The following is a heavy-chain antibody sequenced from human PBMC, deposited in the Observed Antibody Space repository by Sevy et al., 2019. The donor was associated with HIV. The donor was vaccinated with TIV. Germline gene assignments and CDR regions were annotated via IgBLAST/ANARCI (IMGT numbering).Heavy chain of an antibody. D-gene: IGHD3-10*01. V-gene: IGHV3-11*01. J-gene: IGHJ3*01. CDR2: ISDRSTTI. Sequence: GGSLRLSCAASGFTFRDYYMSWIRQAPGRGLEWLAYISDRSTTIYYADSVKGRFTISRDNAKNSLFLQMKSLRAEDTAVYYCAKGLGMVQGALLSDDVWGQGTMVTVSS. CDR1: GFTFRDYY. CDR3: AKGLGMVQGALLSDDV.